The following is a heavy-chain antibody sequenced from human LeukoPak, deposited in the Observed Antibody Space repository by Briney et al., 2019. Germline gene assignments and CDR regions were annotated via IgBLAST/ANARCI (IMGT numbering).Heavy chain of an antibody. V-gene: IGHV4-59*08. CDR3: ARSYYDSSGYYPQNYYYMDV. CDR1: GGSISSYY. CDR2: IYYSGST. J-gene: IGHJ6*03. Sequence: SETLSLTCTVSGGSISSYYWSWIRQPLGKGLEWIGYIYYSGSTNYNPSLKSRVTISVDTSKNQFSLKLSSVTAADTAVYYCARSYYDSSGYYPQNYYYMDVWGKGTTVTVSS. D-gene: IGHD3-22*01.